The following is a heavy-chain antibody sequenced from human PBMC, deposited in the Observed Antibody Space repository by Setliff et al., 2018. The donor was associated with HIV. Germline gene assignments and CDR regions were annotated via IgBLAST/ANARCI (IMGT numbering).Heavy chain of an antibody. CDR1: GGSITSGGYY. V-gene: IGHV4-31*03. CDR3: ARDEIGV. J-gene: IGHJ6*04. Sequence: SETLSLTCTVSGGSITSGGYYWSWIRQHPGKGLEWIGYIVYSGRTYYNPSLKSRVSISVDASKNQFSLRLTSVTAADTAVYYCARDEIGVWGKGITVTVSS. CDR2: IVYSGRT.